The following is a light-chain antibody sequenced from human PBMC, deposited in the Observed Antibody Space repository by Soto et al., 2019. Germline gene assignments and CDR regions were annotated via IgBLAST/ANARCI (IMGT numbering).Light chain of an antibody. J-gene: IGKJ1*01. V-gene: IGKV4-1*01. CDR3: QQYYSNPPGT. CDR2: WAS. Sequence: DIVMTQSPDSLAVSLGERATINCKSSQSVLYSSNNKNYLAWYQQKPGQPPKLLIFWASTRESGVPDRFSGSASGTDFTLTISSLQAEDVAVYYCQQYYSNPPGTFGQGTKVESK. CDR1: QSVLYSSNNKNY.